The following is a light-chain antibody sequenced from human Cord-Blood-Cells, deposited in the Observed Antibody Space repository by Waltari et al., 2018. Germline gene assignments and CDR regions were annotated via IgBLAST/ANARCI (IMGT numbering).Light chain of an antibody. J-gene: IGKJ5*01. CDR1: QNISSY. CDR2: AAS. Sequence: DIQMTQSPSSLSASVGDRVTITCRASQNISSYLNWYQQKPGKAPKLLIYAASSLQSGVPSRFSGSGSGTDFTLTISSLQPEDFATYYCQQSYSTPITFGHGTRVEIK. CDR3: QQSYSTPIT. V-gene: IGKV1-39*01.